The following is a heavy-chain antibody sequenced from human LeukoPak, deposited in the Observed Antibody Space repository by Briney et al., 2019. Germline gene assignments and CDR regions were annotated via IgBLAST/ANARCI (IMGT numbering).Heavy chain of an antibody. CDR2: MNPNNGNT. V-gene: IGHV1-8*01. J-gene: IGHJ6*02. CDR3: ARGFYYYGLDV. Sequence: ASVNVSCKASGYTFTRYDINWVRQAPGQGLDWLGWMNPNNGNTVFAQKFQGRVTMTRTTSIDTAYMELNTLTSYDTAAYYCARGFYYYGLDVWGQGTTVTVSS. CDR1: GYTFTRYD.